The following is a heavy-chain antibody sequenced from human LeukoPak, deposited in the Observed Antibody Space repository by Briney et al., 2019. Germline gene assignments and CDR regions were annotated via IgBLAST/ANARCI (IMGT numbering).Heavy chain of an antibody. CDR2: IAYDASTK. CDR1: GFTLSRYA. CDR3: ARQPTATIKDGVFDV. D-gene: IGHD2-8*01. Sequence: GGSLRLSCADCGFTLSRYAIHWVGQAPGKGREGVAVIAYDASTKIYAESVKGRFTISRDNSKNTVYLQMNSLRPDDTAVYYCARQPTATIKDGVFDVWGQGTMVTVS. V-gene: IGHV3-30-3*01. J-gene: IGHJ3*01.